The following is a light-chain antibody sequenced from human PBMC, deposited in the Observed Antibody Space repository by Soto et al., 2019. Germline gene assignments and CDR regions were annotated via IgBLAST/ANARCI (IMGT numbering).Light chain of an antibody. CDR1: RDIGSD. J-gene: IGKJ1*01. V-gene: IGKV1-6*01. CDR2: AAS. CDR3: QQYYSYPRT. Sequence: ATQMTQSPSSLSASVGDRITITCGASRDIGSDLSWYQQKPGKAPKLLIYAASTLQSGVPSRFSGSGSGTDFTLTISCLQSEDFATYYCQQYYSYPRTFGQGTKVDI.